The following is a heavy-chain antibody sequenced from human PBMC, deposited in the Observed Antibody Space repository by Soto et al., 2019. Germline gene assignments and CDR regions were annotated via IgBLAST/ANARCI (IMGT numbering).Heavy chain of an antibody. J-gene: IGHJ4*02. CDR1: GGSISSSSYY. V-gene: IGHV4-39*01. Sequence: SETLSLTCTVSGGSISSSSYYWGWIRQPPGKGLEWIGSIYYSGSTYYNPSLKSRVTISVDTSKNQFSLKLSSVTAADTAVYYCARRRARDGYKFDYWGQGTLVTVAS. D-gene: IGHD5-12*01. CDR2: IYYSGST. CDR3: ARRRARDGYKFDY.